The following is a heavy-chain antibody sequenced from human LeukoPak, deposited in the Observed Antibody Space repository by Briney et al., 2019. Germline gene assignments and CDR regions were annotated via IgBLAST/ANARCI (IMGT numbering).Heavy chain of an antibody. V-gene: IGHV4-59*01. CDR3: ARGDSSPWYFDL. J-gene: IGHJ2*01. D-gene: IGHD6-13*01. CDR2: IYYSGST. Sequence: PSETLSLTCTVSGGSISSYYWSWIRQPPGKGLEWIGYIYYSGSTNYNPSLKSRVTISVYTSKNQFSLKLSSVTAADTAVYYCARGDSSPWYFDLWGRGTLVTVSS. CDR1: GGSISSYY.